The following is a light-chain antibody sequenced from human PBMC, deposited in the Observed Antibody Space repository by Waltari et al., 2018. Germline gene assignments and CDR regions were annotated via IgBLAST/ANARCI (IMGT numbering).Light chain of an antibody. CDR3: QQYNSYPLT. CDR2: TAS. CDR1: QDISKY. J-gene: IGKJ4*01. V-gene: IGKV1-16*01. Sequence: DIRMTQSPSSLSASVGDRVTITCRASQDISKYLAWFQQKPGQAPKSLMYTASSLQSGVPSRFSGSGSGTDFTLTISSLQPEDFATYYCQQYNSYPLTFGGGTKVDIK.